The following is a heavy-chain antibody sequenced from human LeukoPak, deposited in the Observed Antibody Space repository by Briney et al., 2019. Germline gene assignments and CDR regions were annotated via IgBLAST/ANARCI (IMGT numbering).Heavy chain of an antibody. V-gene: IGHV1-18*01. J-gene: IGHJ3*02. CDR2: ISAYNGNT. CDR3: ARVYYDFWSGYEYDVFGI. Sequence: ASVKVSCKASGYTFTSYGISWVRQAPGQGLEWMGWISAYNGNTNYAQKLQGRVTMTTDTSTSTAYMELRSLRSDDTAVYYCARVYYDFWSGYEYDVFGIWGQGTMVTVSS. CDR1: GYTFTSYG. D-gene: IGHD3-3*01.